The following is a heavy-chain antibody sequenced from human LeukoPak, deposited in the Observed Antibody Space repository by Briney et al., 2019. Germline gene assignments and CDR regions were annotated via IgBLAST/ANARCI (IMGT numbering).Heavy chain of an antibody. CDR2: IYSGGST. CDR3: ARDNYYYYMDV. J-gene: IGHJ6*03. Sequence: GGSLRLSCAASGFTVSSNYMSWVRQAPGKGLEWVSVIYSGGSTYYADSVKGRSTFSRDNSKNTLYLQMNSLRVEDTAVYYCARDNYYYYMDVWGKGTTVTISS. V-gene: IGHV3-66*01. CDR1: GFTVSSNY.